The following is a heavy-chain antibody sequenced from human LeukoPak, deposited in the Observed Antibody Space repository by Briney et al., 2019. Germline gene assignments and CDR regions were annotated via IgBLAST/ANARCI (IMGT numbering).Heavy chain of an antibody. Sequence: GGSLRLSCAASGFTFSSYSMNWVRQAPGKGLEWVSSISSGSSYIYYADSVKGRFTISRDNAKNSLYLQMNSLRAEDTAVYYCARGPSGYSSSWPDYWGQGALVTVSS. CDR3: ARGPSGYSSSWPDY. J-gene: IGHJ4*02. V-gene: IGHV3-21*01. CDR2: ISSGSSYI. D-gene: IGHD6-13*01. CDR1: GFTFSSYS.